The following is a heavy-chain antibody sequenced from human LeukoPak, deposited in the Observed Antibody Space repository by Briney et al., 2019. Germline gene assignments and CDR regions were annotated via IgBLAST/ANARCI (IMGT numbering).Heavy chain of an antibody. Sequence: PSETLSLTCSVSGGSTGSDYWSWIRQPPGKGLEWIGYIYYSGSTNYNPSLKSRVTISVDTSKNQFSLKLSSVTAADTAVYYCARPNTIAVAGVGAFDIWGQGTMVTVSS. D-gene: IGHD6-19*01. CDR2: IYYSGST. CDR3: ARPNTIAVAGVGAFDI. J-gene: IGHJ3*02. CDR1: GGSTGSDY. V-gene: IGHV4-59*08.